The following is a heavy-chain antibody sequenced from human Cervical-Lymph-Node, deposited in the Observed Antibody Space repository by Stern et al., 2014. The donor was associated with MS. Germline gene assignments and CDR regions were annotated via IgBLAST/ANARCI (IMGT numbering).Heavy chain of an antibody. Sequence: VQLVESGGGVVQPGRSLRLSCAASGFTFSYHAMHWVRQAPGKGLERVAVISYDGSEKNDADSVKGRFPISRDNSRNTLYLQMNSLRVDDTAVYYCARGGAVATSDYYFDYWGQGILVTVSS. CDR3: ARGGAVATSDYYFDY. CDR2: ISYDGSEK. CDR1: GFTFSYHA. D-gene: IGHD5-12*01. V-gene: IGHV3-30*01. J-gene: IGHJ4*02.